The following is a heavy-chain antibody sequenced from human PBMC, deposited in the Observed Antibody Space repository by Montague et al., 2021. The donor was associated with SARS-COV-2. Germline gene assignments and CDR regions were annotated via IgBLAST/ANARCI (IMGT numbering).Heavy chain of an antibody. CDR2: IYHSGYT. Sequence: SETLSLTCSVTGFPISSGNHWGWIRQSPGKGPEWIGSIYHSGYTSYNPSLRSRVTISGDTSKNQFSLRLSSVTAADTAVYYCVRVSYYYERNDQPLGWFDPWGQGSLVTVSS. V-gene: IGHV4-38-2*02. J-gene: IGHJ5*02. D-gene: IGHD3-22*01. CDR1: GFPISSGNH. CDR3: VRVSYYYERNDQPLGWFDP.